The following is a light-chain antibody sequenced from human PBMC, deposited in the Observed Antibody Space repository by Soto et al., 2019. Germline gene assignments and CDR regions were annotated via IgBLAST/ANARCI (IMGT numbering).Light chain of an antibody. CDR2: GAS. J-gene: IGKJ1*01. Sequence: EIVMTQSPGTLSVSPGERATLSCSASQSVSSNLAWYQQKPGQAPRLLIYGASTRATCIPARFSGSGSETEFPLTISSLQSEDFAVYYCQQFYNWPRTFGQGTKVEIK. V-gene: IGKV3-15*01. CDR1: QSVSSN. CDR3: QQFYNWPRT.